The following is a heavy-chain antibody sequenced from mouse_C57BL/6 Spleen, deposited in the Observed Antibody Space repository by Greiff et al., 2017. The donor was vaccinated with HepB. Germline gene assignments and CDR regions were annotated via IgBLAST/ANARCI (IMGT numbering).Heavy chain of an antibody. V-gene: IGHV1-81*01. Sequence: VQLQQSGAELARPGASVKLSCKASGYTFTSYGISWVKQRTGQGLEWIGEIYPRSGNTYYNEKFKGKATLTAAKSSSTAYMELRSLTTEDSAVYFWAVRRDYAMDYWGQGTSVTVSS. CDR1: GYTFTSYG. CDR3: AVRRDYAMDY. J-gene: IGHJ4*01. CDR2: IYPRSGNT. D-gene: IGHD2-14*01.